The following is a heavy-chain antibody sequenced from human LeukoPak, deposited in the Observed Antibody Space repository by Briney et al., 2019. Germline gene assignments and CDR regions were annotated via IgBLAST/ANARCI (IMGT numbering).Heavy chain of an antibody. CDR3: ATAPSGGTDY. D-gene: IGHD1-26*01. J-gene: IGHJ4*02. V-gene: IGHV4-59*01. CDR2: IHYSGST. Sequence: SETLSLTCTVSGGSINTYYWSWIRQPPGKGLEWIGYIHYSGSTNYNPSLKSRITISVDTSKNQFSLKQSSVTAADTAVYYCATAPSGGTDYWGQGTLVTVSS. CDR1: GGSINTYY.